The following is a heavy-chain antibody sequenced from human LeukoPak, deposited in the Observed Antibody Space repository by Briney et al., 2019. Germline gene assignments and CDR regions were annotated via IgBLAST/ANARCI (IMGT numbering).Heavy chain of an antibody. V-gene: IGHV3-33*05. D-gene: IGHD1-26*01. J-gene: IGHJ3*02. Sequence: GGSLRLSCAASGFTFSSYGMHWVRQAPGKGLEWVAVILYDGRNKYYADSVKGRLDISRDNSKNTLYLQMNSLRAEDTAVYYCARAGYYGRKYDDAFDIWGQGTMVTVSS. CDR2: ILYDGRNK. CDR1: GFTFSSYG. CDR3: ARAGYYGRKYDDAFDI.